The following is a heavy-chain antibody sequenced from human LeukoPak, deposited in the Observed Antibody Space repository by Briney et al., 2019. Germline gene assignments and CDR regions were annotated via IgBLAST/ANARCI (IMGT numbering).Heavy chain of an antibody. Sequence: GGSLRLSCAASGLTFSDYYMSWIRQAPGKGLEWVSYIGSSGSTIYYADSVKGRFTISRDNAKNSLYLQMNSLRAEDTAVYYCARTGPIYGNQDHADVWGQGTTVTVSS. CDR2: IGSSGSTI. CDR3: ARTGPIYGNQDHADV. D-gene: IGHD1-26*01. CDR1: GLTFSDYY. V-gene: IGHV3-11*01. J-gene: IGHJ6*02.